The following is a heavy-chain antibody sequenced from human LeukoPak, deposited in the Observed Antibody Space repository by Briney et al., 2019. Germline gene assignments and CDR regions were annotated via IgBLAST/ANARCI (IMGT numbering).Heavy chain of an antibody. CDR1: XXTXSSXW. D-gene: IGHD1-7*01. CDR2: INSDGSST. V-gene: IGHV3-74*01. CDR3: ARDIFFLTGTTPY. Sequence: GXSXXXSCXXSXXTXSSXWXXXVRHAPGKGLVWVSRINSDGSSTSYADSVKGRFTISRDNAKNTLYLQMNSLRAEDTAVYYCARDIFFLTGTTPYWGQGTLVTVSS. J-gene: IGHJ4*02.